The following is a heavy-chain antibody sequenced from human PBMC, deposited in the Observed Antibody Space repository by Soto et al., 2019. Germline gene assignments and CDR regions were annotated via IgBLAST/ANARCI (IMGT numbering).Heavy chain of an antibody. D-gene: IGHD2-15*01. CDR1: GFTFSSYG. CDR2: ISYDGSNK. J-gene: IGHJ6*02. CDR3: AKDSVRRWSTGGMDV. Sequence: QVQLVESGGGVVQPGRSLRLSCAASGFTFSSYGMHWVRQAPGKGLEWVAVISYDGSNKYYADSVKGRFTISRDNSKNTLYLQMNRLRAEDTAVYYCAKDSVRRWSTGGMDVWGQGTTVTVSS. V-gene: IGHV3-30*18.